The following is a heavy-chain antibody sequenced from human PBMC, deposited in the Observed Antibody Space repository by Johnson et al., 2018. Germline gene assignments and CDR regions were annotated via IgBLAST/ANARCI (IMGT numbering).Heavy chain of an antibody. CDR2: ISWNSGSI. CDR1: GFNFDDYA. D-gene: IGHD2-15*01. Sequence: VQLVQSGGGLVQPGRSLRLSCAASGFNFDDYAMHWVRQAPGKGLEWVSGISWNSGSIGYADSVKGRFTISRHNAKNSLYLQVNSLRAEDTALYYCAKDGGFDAFDIWAQGTMFTVSS. CDR3: AKDGGFDAFDI. V-gene: IGHV3-9*01. J-gene: IGHJ3*02.